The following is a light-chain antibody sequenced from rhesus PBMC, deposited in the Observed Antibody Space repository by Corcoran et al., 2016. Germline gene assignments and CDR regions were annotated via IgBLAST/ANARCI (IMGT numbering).Light chain of an antibody. V-gene: IGKV3-24*04. CDR3: QQSSDFFT. J-gene: IGKJ3*01. Sequence: ETVVTQSPATLSLSPGERATLSCRASQSVGNYLAWYHQKPGQVPRLPIFGASSRAPGITDWCSGSGSGSDFTLNISSLEPEDVGVYYCQQSSDFFTFGPGTKLDIK. CDR1: QSVGNY. CDR2: GAS.